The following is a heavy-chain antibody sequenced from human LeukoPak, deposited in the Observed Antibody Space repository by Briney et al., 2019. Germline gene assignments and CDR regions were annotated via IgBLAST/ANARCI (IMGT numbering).Heavy chain of an antibody. V-gene: IGHV3-20*04. D-gene: IGHD3-22*01. Sequence: GGSLRLSCAASGFTFSSYGMSWVRQAPGKGLGWVSGINWNGGSTGYADSVKGRFTISRDNAKNSLYLQMNSLKAEDTALYYCARDGSTTYYYDSSGYGYWGQGTLVTVSS. CDR2: INWNGGST. J-gene: IGHJ4*02. CDR1: GFTFSSYG. CDR3: ARDGSTTYYYDSSGYGY.